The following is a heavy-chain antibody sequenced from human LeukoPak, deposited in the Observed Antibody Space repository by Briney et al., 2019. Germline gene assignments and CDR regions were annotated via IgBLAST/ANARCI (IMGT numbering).Heavy chain of an antibody. CDR3: ARDFVGGGNYD. CDR1: GFTVSSNY. D-gene: IGHD2-21*01. V-gene: IGHV3-53*01. Sequence: GGSLRLSCAASGFTVSSNYMSWVRQAPGKGLEWVSIIYSGGNTYYADSVRGRFSISRDNSKNTLFLQMNTLRAEDTAVYYCARDFVGGGNYDWGQGTLVTVSS. J-gene: IGHJ4*02. CDR2: IYSGGNT.